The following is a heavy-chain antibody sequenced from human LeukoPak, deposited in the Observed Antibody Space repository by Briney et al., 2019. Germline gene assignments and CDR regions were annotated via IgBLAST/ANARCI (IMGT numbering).Heavy chain of an antibody. CDR3: ARIGSRGWNGSDYWFFDL. CDR2: LHSGGKT. D-gene: IGHD6-19*01. Sequence: GGSLRLSCAASGFDFKSEGMHWVRQAPGKGLEWVSVLHSGGKTQYADSVKGRFTISRDNFKNTLDLQMNSLRAEDTAVYYCARIGSRGWNGSDYWFFDLWGRGTLVSVSS. V-gene: IGHV3-53*01. J-gene: IGHJ2*01. CDR1: GFDFKSEG.